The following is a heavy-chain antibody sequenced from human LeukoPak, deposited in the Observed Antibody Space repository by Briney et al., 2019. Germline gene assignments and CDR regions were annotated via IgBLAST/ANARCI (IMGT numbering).Heavy chain of an antibody. CDR2: ISAYNGNT. Sequence: ASVKVSCKASGYTFTSYGISWVRQAPGQGLEWMGWISAYNGNTNYAQKLQGRVTMTTDTSTSTAYVELRSLRSDDTAVYYCARENYDILTGYYVDYWGQGTLVTVSS. V-gene: IGHV1-18*01. CDR1: GYTFTSYG. J-gene: IGHJ4*02. CDR3: ARENYDILTGYYVDY. D-gene: IGHD3-9*01.